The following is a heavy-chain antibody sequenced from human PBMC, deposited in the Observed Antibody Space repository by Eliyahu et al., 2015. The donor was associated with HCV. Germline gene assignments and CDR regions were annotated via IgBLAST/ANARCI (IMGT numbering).Heavy chain of an antibody. CDR3: ARHRTDDNVAGWFDP. V-gene: IGHV4-39*01. CDR2: FFFSGTT. CDR1: SDSISSSSYY. Sequence: QVQLQESGPGLVTPSETLSLTCTVSSDSISSSSYYWGWIRQPPQKGPEGVGGFFFSGTTYYNPYLKSRVTISVDTSRNHFSLKVRSVTAADTAVYYCARHRTDDNVAGWFDPWGQGILVTVSS. D-gene: IGHD1-1*01. J-gene: IGHJ5*02.